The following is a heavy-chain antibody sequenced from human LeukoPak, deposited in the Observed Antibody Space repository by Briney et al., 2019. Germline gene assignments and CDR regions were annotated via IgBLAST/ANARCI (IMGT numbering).Heavy chain of an antibody. J-gene: IGHJ1*01. D-gene: IGHD6-19*01. CDR3: ARGDSGGWPSYLLH. CDR2: ISTSSNYI. V-gene: IGHV3-21*01. CDR1: GFTFNTHN. Sequence: PGGSLRLSCAAAGFTFNTHNMNWVRQAPGKGLEWVSSISTSSNYIYYADSVKGRFTISRDNAKNSLYLQMNSLRAEDTAVYYCARGDSGGWPSYLLHWGQGTLVTVSS.